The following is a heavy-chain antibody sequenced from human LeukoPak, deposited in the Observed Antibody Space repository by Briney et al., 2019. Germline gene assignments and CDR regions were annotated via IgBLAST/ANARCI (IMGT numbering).Heavy chain of an antibody. V-gene: IGHV3-74*01. CDR2: INGDGSST. D-gene: IGHD2-15*01. CDR1: GFTFRSHW. CDR3: ARVLRYCSGGNCYSGGLGYMDV. J-gene: IGHJ6*03. Sequence: GGSLRLSCAASGFTFRSHWMHWVRQAPGKGLVWVSRINGDGSSTDYADSVKGRFTISRDNAKNSLFLQMNSLRAEDTAVYYCARVLRYCSGGNCYSGGLGYMDVWGKGTTVTISS.